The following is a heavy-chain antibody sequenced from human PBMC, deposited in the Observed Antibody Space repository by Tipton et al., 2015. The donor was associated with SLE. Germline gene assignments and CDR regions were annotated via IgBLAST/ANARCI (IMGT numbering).Heavy chain of an antibody. V-gene: IGHV3-30-3*01. J-gene: IGHJ1*01. CDR2: ISYDGSNK. D-gene: IGHD6-13*01. Sequence: QLVQSGGGLVKPGGSLRLSCAASGFTFSSYAMHWVRQAPGKGLEWVAVISYDGSNKYYADSVKGRFTISRDNSKNMLYLQMNSLRAEDTAVYYCAKEGLSSRGGREYFQHWGQGTLVTVSS. CDR3: AKEGLSSRGGREYFQH. CDR1: GFTFSSYA.